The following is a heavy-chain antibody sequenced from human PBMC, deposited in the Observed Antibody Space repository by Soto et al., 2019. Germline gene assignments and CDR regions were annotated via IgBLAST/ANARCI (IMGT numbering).Heavy chain of an antibody. D-gene: IGHD3-9*01. J-gene: IGHJ6*02. V-gene: IGHV5-10-1*01. CDR2: IDPSDSYT. CDR1: GYSFTSYW. CDR3: ARLSYYDILTGYHYYYYGMDV. Sequence: GESLKISCKGSGYSFTSYWITWVRQMPGKGLEWMGRIDPSDSYTNYSPSFQGHVTISADKSISTAYLQWSSLKASDTAMYYCARLSYYDILTGYHYYYYGMDVWGQGTKVTVSS.